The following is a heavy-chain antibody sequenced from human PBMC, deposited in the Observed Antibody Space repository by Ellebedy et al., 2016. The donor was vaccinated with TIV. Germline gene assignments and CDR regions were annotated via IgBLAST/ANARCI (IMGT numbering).Heavy chain of an antibody. CDR1: GFTFSSYW. Sequence: PGGSLRLSCAASGFTFSSYWMSWVRQAPGKGLEWVANIKQDGSEKYYVDSVKGRITISRDNAKNSLYLQRNSLRAEDTAVYYWARGYASPNYWGQGTLVTVSS. D-gene: IGHD2-8*01. CDR2: IKQDGSEK. V-gene: IGHV3-7*01. J-gene: IGHJ4*02. CDR3: ARGYASPNY.